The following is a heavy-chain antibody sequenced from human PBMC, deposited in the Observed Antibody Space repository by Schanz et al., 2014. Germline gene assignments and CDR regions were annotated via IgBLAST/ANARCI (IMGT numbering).Heavy chain of an antibody. CDR2: IGYLGDT. D-gene: IGHD1-1*01. V-gene: IGHV3-13*01. J-gene: IGHJ4*02. CDR1: GFSFSSYS. CDR3: ARGTDWNRHY. Sequence: EADLVESGGGLIQRGESLRLSCSASGFSFSSYSMNWVRQGTGKGLEWVSTIGYLGDTYYPDSVKGRFTVSRDSGQNSLYLQMNSLRAGDTAVYYCARGTDWNRHYWGQGALVTVSS.